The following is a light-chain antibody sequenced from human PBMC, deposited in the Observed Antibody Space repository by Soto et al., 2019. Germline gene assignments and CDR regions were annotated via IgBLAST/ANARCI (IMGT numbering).Light chain of an antibody. V-gene: IGKV1-39*01. J-gene: IGKJ1*01. CDR2: AAS. Sequence: DIQLTQSPSFLSASVGDRVTITCRASQGISSYLALYQPKPGKAPKLLIYAASSLQSGVPSRFSGSGSGTDFTLTISSLQPEDFATYYCQQSYSTPRTFGQGTKVDIK. CDR3: QQSYSTPRT. CDR1: QGISSY.